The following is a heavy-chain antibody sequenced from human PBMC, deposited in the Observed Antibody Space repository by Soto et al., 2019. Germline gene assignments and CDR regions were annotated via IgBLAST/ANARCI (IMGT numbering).Heavy chain of an antibody. D-gene: IGHD5-18*01. CDR1: AGSISSSSYY. CDR3: ARDALGITAMVIVGNWLDP. J-gene: IGHJ5*02. Sequence: SETLSLTCTVSAGSISSSSYYWGWIRQPPGKGLEWIGSIYYSGSTYYNPSLKSRVTISVDTSKNQFSLKLSSVTAADTAVYYCARDALGITAMVIVGNWLDPWGQGTLVTVSS. CDR2: IYYSGST. V-gene: IGHV4-39*02.